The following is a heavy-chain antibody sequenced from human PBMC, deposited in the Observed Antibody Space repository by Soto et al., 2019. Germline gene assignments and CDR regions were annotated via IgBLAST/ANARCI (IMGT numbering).Heavy chain of an antibody. V-gene: IGHV4-30-2*01. CDR3: ARVRDTPYIHNYFDY. CDR2: VYHSGST. J-gene: IGHJ4*02. Sequence: PSETLSLTCAVSGGSISSSGYSWSWIRQPPGKGLEWVGYVYHSGSTYYNPSLKSRVTISVDRSKNQFSLKLSSVTAADTAVYYCARVRDTPYIHNYFDYWGQGTLVTVSS. CDR1: GGSISSSGYS. D-gene: IGHD5-18*01.